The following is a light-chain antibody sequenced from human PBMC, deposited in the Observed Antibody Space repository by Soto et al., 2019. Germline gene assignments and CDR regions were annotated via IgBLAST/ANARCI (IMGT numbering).Light chain of an antibody. V-gene: IGKV1-5*01. CDR3: QQYNSYSPT. CDR1: QSISSW. J-gene: IGKJ1*01. CDR2: DAS. Sequence: GDRVTITCRASQSISSWLAWYQQKPGKAPKLLIYDASSLESGVPSRFSGSGSGTEFTLTISGLQPGDSATYYCQQYNSYSPTFGQGTKVDI.